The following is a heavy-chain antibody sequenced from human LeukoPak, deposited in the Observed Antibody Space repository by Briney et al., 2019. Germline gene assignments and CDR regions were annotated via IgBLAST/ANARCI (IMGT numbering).Heavy chain of an antibody. D-gene: IGHD5-24*01. J-gene: IGHJ6*02. CDR1: GYSFTNFW. CDR3: TRSMVATKPWGLDV. V-gene: IGHV5-51*01. Sequence: GESLKISCKGSGYSFTNFWIGWVRQMPGKGLEWMGIIYPADSDTRYSPSFQGQVTISADRSISTAFLEWSGLKASDTATYYCTRSMVATKPWGLDVWGQGTTVAVTS. CDR2: IYPADSDT.